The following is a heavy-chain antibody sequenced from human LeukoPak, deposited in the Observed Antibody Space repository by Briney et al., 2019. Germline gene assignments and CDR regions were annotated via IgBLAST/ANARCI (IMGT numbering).Heavy chain of an antibody. CDR1: GGPSGRING. CDR2: IYHSGST. V-gene: IGHV4-4*02. D-gene: IGHD3-3*01. CDR3: ATTYYDFWSGYYAGGLFDY. J-gene: IGHJ4*02. Sequence: PSGTLSLTCAVSGGPSGRINGGGWFGRPPGRGLEGFGEIYHSGSTNNNPSLKSRVTISVDKSKNQFSLKLSSVTAADTAVYYCATTYYDFWSGYYAGGLFDYWGQGTLVTVSS.